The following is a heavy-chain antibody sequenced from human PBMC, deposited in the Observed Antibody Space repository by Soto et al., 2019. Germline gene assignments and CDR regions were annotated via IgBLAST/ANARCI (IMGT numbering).Heavy chain of an antibody. CDR2: XFXXXXX. CDR3: ARDNYGGMLDY. J-gene: IGHJ4*02. V-gene: IGHV4-31*03. CDR1: GGSVLNGGYY. Sequence: SETLSLTCTVSGGSVLNGGYYWNWIRQRPGEGLQXXGXXFXXXXXHXXPALKSRLFISIDTSKNQSSPKLSSVTAADTAIYSCARDNYGGMLDYWGRGTLVTVSS. D-gene: IGHD4-17*01.